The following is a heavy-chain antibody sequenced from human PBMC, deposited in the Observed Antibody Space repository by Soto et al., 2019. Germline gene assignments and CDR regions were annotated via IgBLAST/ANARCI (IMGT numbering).Heavy chain of an antibody. J-gene: IGHJ5*02. CDR2: IRASNPSP. Sequence: QVQLLQTGAEVKKPGASVKVSCKASGYRFASYGVTWLRQAPGQGLEWMVWIRASNPSPDYAKKLQCRVTMTTDTYTNTAYIELRSLRSDDTAIYYCTSYGNGDDSWYQGTLVTASS. CDR1: GYRFASYG. V-gene: IGHV1-18*01. CDR3: TSYGNGDDS. D-gene: IGHD3-3*01.